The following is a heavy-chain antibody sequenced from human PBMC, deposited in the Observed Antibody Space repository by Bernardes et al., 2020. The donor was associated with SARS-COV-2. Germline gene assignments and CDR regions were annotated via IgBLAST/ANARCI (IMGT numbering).Heavy chain of an antibody. Sequence: GGSLRLSCTTSGFTFDDYAMSWVRQVPGKGLEWVGFIRSKVYGATTDYAASVKGRFTVSRDNAKNSLYLQMNSLRAEDTAVYYCAGHSSSWSGYYYYGMDVWGQGTTVTVSS. D-gene: IGHD6-13*01. CDR3: AGHSSSWSGYYYYGMDV. V-gene: IGHV3-49*04. J-gene: IGHJ6*02. CDR2: IRSKVYGATT. CDR1: GFTFDDYA.